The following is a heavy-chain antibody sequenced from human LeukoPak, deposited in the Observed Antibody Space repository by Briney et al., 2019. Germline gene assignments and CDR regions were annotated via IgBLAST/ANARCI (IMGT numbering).Heavy chain of an antibody. CDR1: EFTFSNAW. Sequence: PGGSLRLSCAASEFTFSNAWMSWVRQAPGKGLEWVGRIKSNTDGGTTDYPAPVKGRFTMSRDDSKNTLYLQMNSLEADDTAVYYCTRALMVWGVVSGAFDIWGQGTIVSVSS. CDR3: TRALMVWGVVSGAFDI. D-gene: IGHD3-10*01. CDR2: IKSNTDGGTT. J-gene: IGHJ3*02. V-gene: IGHV3-15*01.